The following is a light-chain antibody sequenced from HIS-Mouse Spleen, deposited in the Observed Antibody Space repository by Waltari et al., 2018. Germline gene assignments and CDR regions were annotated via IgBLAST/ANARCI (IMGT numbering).Light chain of an antibody. V-gene: IGLV3-1*01. J-gene: IGLJ2*01. CDR1: KVGDKS. Sequence: SYELTQPPSVSVSPGQTASITCSGDKVGDKSDCWYQPKPGQSPVLVIYQDSKRPSGIPERFSGSNSGNTATLTISGTQAMDEADYYCQAWDSSIVVFGGGTKLTVL. CDR3: QAWDSSIVV. CDR2: QDS.